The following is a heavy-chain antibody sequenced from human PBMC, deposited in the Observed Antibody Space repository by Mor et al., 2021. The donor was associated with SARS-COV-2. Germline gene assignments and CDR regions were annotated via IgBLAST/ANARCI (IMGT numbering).Heavy chain of an antibody. CDR2: ISSSGSTI. J-gene: IGHJ4*02. D-gene: IGHD1-1*01. Sequence: DGGSYISSSGSTIYYADSVKGRFTISRDNAKNSLYLQMNSLRAEDTAVYYCAREGGTGYYFDYWGQGTLV. CDR3: AREGGTGYYFDY. V-gene: IGHV3-11*01.